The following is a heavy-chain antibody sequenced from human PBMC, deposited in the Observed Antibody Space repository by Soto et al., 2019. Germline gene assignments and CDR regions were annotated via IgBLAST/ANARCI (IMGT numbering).Heavy chain of an antibody. CDR1: GFNFDDYA. V-gene: IGHV3-20*04. CDR3: ARDFSMVVVAPGY. J-gene: IGHJ4*02. D-gene: IGHD3-22*01. Sequence: GGSLRLSCAASGFNFDDYAMNWVRQAPGKGLEWVSAIDWNGANTGYGDSVKGRFTISRDNAKNSLYLQMNSLRVEDTALYYCARDFSMVVVAPGYWGQGTLVTVSS. CDR2: IDWNGANT.